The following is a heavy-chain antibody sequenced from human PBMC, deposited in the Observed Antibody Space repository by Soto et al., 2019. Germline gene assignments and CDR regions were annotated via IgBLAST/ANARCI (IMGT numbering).Heavy chain of an antibody. CDR3: ARGRFLYYYGSGSYYNVGRYGMDV. D-gene: IGHD3-10*01. V-gene: IGHV1-8*01. CDR1: GYTFTSYD. J-gene: IGHJ6*02. Sequence: ASVKVSCKASGYTFTSYDINWVRQATGQGLEWMGWMNPNSGNTGYAQKFQGRVTMTRNTSISTAYMELSSLRSEDTAVYYCARGRFLYYYGSGSYYNVGRYGMDVWGQGXTVTVSS. CDR2: MNPNSGNT.